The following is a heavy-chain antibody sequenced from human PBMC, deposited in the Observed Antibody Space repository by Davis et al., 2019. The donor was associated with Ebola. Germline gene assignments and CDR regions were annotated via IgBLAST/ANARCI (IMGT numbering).Heavy chain of an antibody. D-gene: IGHD6-6*01. J-gene: IGHJ5*02. Sequence: AASVKVFCKASGYTFISYGISWVRQAPGQGLEWMGGIIPIFGTANYAQKFQGRVTITADESTSTAYMELSSLRSEDTAVYYCARDPHSSSNNWFDPWGQGTLVTVSS. CDR1: GYTFISYG. CDR2: IIPIFGTA. CDR3: ARDPHSSSNNWFDP. V-gene: IGHV1-69*13.